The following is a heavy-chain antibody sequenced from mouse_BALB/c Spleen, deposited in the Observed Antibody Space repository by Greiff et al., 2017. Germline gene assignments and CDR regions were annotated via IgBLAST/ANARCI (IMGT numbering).Heavy chain of an antibody. D-gene: IGHD2-14*01. CDR3: ARDRRYDGAWFAY. J-gene: IGHJ3*01. V-gene: IGHV7-3*02. Sequence: DVMLVESGGGLVQPGGSLRLSCATSGFTFTDYYMSWVRQPPGKALEWLGFIRNKANGYTTEYSASVKGRFTISRDNSQSILYLQMNTLRAEDSATYYCARDRRYDGAWFAYWGQGTLVTVSA. CDR2: IRNKANGYTT. CDR1: GFTFTDYY.